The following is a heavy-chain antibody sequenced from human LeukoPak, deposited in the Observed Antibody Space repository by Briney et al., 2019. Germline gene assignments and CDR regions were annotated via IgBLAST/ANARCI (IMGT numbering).Heavy chain of an antibody. CDR3: AKVPYLSHPYYYGMDV. CDR1: GFTFSSYT. V-gene: IGHV3-30*04. CDR2: ISNDGSYK. J-gene: IGHJ6*02. Sequence: GGSLRLSCAASGFTFSSYTMHWVRQAPGKGLEWVAVISNDGSYKYYADSVKGRFTVSRDNSNNTLYLQMNSLRPEDTAVYYCAKVPYLSHPYYYGMDVWGQGTTVTVSS. D-gene: IGHD2/OR15-2a*01.